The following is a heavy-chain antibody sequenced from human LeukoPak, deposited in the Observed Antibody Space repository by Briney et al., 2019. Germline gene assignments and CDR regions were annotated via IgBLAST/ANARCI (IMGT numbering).Heavy chain of an antibody. CDR2: INWNGGST. Sequence: PGGSLRLSCAASGFTFDDYGMSWVRQAPGKGLEWVSGINWNGGSTGYADSVKGRFTISRDNAKNSLHLQMNSLRAEDTALYYCASHSWYYYDSSPLWGQGTLVIVSS. V-gene: IGHV3-20*04. CDR1: GFTFDDYG. CDR3: ASHSWYYYDSSPL. J-gene: IGHJ4*02. D-gene: IGHD3-22*01.